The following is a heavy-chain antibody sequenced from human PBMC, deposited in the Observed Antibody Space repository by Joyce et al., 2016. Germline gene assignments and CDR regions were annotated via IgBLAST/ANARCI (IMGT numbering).Heavy chain of an antibody. V-gene: IGHV3-23*04. Sequence: EMQLEESGGTLVHPGWSLSLSCKVSQSRSNNYVMAWVRQARGKGLGGVSAIGGSGGGRYYADALKGLFTVSRDKSKNMMYLQMTSLQIEDTAIYYCARAMTVVVAYTLRDGFDVWGQGTMVAVSS. D-gene: IGHD2-15*01. CDR2: IGGSGGGR. CDR1: QSRSNNYV. CDR3: ARAMTVVVAYTLRDGFDV. J-gene: IGHJ3*01.